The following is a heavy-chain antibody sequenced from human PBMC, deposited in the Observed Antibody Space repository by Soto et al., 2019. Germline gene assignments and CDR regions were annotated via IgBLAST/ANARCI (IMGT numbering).Heavy chain of an antibody. V-gene: IGHV4-59*08. CDR2: IYYSGST. Sequence: PSETLSLTCTVSGGSISSYYWSWIRQPPGKGLEWIGYIYYSGSTKYNPSLKSRVTISVDTSKNQFSLKLSSVTAADTTVYYCGRGSGKGYVWGSYRDVWAQGTTVTVSS. CDR1: GGSISSYY. CDR3: GRGSGKGYVWGSYRDV. D-gene: IGHD3-16*01. J-gene: IGHJ6*02.